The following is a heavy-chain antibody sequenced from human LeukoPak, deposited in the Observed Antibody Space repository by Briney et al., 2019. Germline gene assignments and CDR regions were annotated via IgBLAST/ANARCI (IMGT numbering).Heavy chain of an antibody. Sequence: GGSLRLSCAASGFTFSSYSMNWVRQAPGKGLEWVSYISSSSTIYYADSVKGRFTISRDNAKNSLYLQMNSLRAEDTAVCYCARIPAARQRPRNYYYYYMDVWGKGTTVTVSS. D-gene: IGHD2-2*01. CDR1: GFTFSSYS. J-gene: IGHJ6*03. V-gene: IGHV3-48*01. CDR2: ISSSSTI. CDR3: ARIPAARQRPRNYYYYYMDV.